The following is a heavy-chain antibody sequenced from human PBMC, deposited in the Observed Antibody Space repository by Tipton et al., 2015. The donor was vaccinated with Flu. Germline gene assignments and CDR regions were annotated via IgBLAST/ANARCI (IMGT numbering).Heavy chain of an antibody. CDR2: IKPDGSEN. V-gene: IGHV3-7*01. J-gene: IGHJ4*02. D-gene: IGHD6-13*01. CDR1: GFTFSTYW. CDR3: ARAIGAAAAH. Sequence: SLRLSCAASGFTFSTYWMTWVRQAPGKGLEWVANIKPDGSENYYVDSVKGRFTISRDNAKNSLYLQMNSLRAEDTAVYYCARAIGAAAAHWGQGTLVTVSS.